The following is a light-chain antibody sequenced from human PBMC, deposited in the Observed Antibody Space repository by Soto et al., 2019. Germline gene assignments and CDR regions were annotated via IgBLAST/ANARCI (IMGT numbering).Light chain of an antibody. CDR1: SSDVGAYNY. J-gene: IGLJ2*01. CDR2: EVS. Sequence: QSVLTQPASVSGSPGQSITISCTGTSSDVGAYNYVSWYQQHPVKAPKLLIYEVSNRPSGVSNRFSGSKSGNTASLTISGLQAEDEADYYCNSYTSSSALVFGGGTKLTVL. CDR3: NSYTSSSALV. V-gene: IGLV2-14*01.